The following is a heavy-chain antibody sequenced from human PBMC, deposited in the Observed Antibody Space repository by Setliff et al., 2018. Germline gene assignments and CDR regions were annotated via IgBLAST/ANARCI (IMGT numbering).Heavy chain of an antibody. CDR1: GGSISSGGYY. V-gene: IGHV4-31*03. CDR3: ARDLLYSGSYFGYYYGMDV. J-gene: IGHJ6*02. D-gene: IGHD1-26*01. Sequence: SETLSLTCTVSGGSISSGGYYWSWIRQHPGKGLEWIGYVYYSGNTYYNPSLKSRVTISVDTSKNQFSLKLSSVTAADTAVYYCARDLLYSGSYFGYYYGMDVWGQGTTVTVSS. CDR2: VYYSGNT.